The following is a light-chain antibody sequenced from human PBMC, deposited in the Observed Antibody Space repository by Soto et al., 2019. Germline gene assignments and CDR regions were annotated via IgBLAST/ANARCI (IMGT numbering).Light chain of an antibody. CDR3: QQYHTYSRT. J-gene: IGKJ1*01. CDR2: DAS. Sequence: IQMTQSPSTLSASVGDRVTVACRASHSISSWLAWYQQKPGKAPKLLIYDASSLQSGVPSRFTGSGSGTEFTLTVSSLQPDDFATYYCQQYHTYSRTFGQGTKVDIK. CDR1: HSISSW. V-gene: IGKV1-5*01.